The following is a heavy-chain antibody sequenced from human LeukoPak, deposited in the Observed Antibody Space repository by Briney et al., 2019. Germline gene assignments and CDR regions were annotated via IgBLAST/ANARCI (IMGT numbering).Heavy chain of an antibody. D-gene: IGHD6-19*01. V-gene: IGHV3-53*01. Sequence: GGSLRLSCAAPGFTVSSNYMSWVRQAPGKGLEWVSVIYSGGSTYYADSVKGRFTISRDNSKNTLYLQMNSLRAEDTAVYYCARLYSSGWYYFDYWGQGTLVTVSS. J-gene: IGHJ4*02. CDR1: GFTVSSNY. CDR2: IYSGGST. CDR3: ARLYSSGWYYFDY.